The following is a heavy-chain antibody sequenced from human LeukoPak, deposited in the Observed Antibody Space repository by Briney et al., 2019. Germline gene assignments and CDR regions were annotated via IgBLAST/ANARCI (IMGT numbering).Heavy chain of an antibody. CDR3: ARVGDRGMTFDY. D-gene: IGHD2-21*01. J-gene: IGHJ4*02. Sequence: GGSLRLSCAASGFTVSSNYMTWVRQAPGKGLERVSVIYSGGSTYYADSVKGRFTISRDNSKNTLYLQMNSLRAEDTAVYYCARVGDRGMTFDYWGQGTLVTVSS. V-gene: IGHV3-53*01. CDR2: IYSGGST. CDR1: GFTVSSNY.